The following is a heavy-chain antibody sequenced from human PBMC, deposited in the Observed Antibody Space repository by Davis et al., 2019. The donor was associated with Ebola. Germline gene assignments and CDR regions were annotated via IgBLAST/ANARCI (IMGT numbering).Heavy chain of an antibody. V-gene: IGHV1-69*13. CDR1: GGTFSSYA. CDR3: ARDEGGAAAGTGY. Sequence: SVKVSCKASGGTFSSYAISWVRQAPGQGLEWMGGIIPIFGIANYAQKFQGRVTITADESTSTAYMELSSLRSEDTAVYYCARDEGGAAAGTGYWGQGTLVTVSS. D-gene: IGHD6-13*01. J-gene: IGHJ4*02. CDR2: IIPIFGIA.